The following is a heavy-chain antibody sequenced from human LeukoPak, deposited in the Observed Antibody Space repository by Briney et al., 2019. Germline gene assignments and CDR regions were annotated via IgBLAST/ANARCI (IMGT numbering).Heavy chain of an antibody. V-gene: IGHV3-64D*06. Sequence: GGSLRLSCSASGFTFSSYAMHWVRQAPGKGLEYVSAISSNGGSTYYADSVKGRFTISRDNSKNTLYLQMSSLRAEDTAVYYRTLPREPAGYDILTGYYRAPQDYYGMDVWGKGTTVTVSS. CDR1: GFTFSSYA. CDR3: TLPREPAGYDILTGYYRAPQDYYGMDV. CDR2: ISSNGGST. D-gene: IGHD3-9*01. J-gene: IGHJ6*04.